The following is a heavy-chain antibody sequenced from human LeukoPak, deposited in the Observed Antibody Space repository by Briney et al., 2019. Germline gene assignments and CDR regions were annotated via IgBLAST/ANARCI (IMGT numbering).Heavy chain of an antibody. Sequence: GGSLRLSCTASGFTFGDYAMSWVRQAPGKGLEWVGFIRSKAYGGTTEYAASVEGRFTISRDDSKSIAYLQMNSLKTEDTAVYYCTSSEDKSYGSPWGQGTLVTVSS. J-gene: IGHJ5*02. V-gene: IGHV3-49*04. CDR1: GFTFGDYA. CDR3: TSSEDKSYGSP. D-gene: IGHD5-18*01. CDR2: IRSKAYGGTT.